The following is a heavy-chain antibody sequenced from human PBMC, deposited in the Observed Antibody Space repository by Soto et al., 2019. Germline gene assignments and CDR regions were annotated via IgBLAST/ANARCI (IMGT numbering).Heavy chain of an antibody. V-gene: IGHV3-23*01. CDR3: AKDPRRGCSGGSCGDWFDP. D-gene: IGHD2-15*01. CDR2: ISGSGGST. Sequence: GGSLRLSCAASGFTFSSYAMSWVRQAPGKGLEWVSAISGSGGSTYYADSVKGRFTISRDNSKNTLYLQMNSLRAEDTAVYYCAKDPRRGCSGGSCGDWFDPWGQGTLVTVSS. CDR1: GFTFSSYA. J-gene: IGHJ5*02.